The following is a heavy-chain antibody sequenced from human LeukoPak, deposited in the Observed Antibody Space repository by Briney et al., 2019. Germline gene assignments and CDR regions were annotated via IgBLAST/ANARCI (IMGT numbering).Heavy chain of an antibody. CDR1: GYTFTCYF. J-gene: IGHJ4*02. V-gene: IGHV1-2*02. CDR2: INPHSGGT. Sequence: GASVKVSCKASGYTFTCYFMHWVRQAPGQGLDGMGWINPHSGGTDNAQNFQRRVTMTRDTSINTAYMELTRMTSDATAVYFCARGGGTSGPELDYWGQGTMVTVSS. D-gene: IGHD3-3*01. CDR3: ARGGGTSGPELDY.